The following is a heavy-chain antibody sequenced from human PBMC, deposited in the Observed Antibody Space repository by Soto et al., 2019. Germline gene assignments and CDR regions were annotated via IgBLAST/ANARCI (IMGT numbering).Heavy chain of an antibody. V-gene: IGHV3-11*06. CDR3: ARDLAVAVGYFDL. CDR2: ISSSSSYT. Sequence: QVQLMESGGGLVKPGGSLRLSCAASGFTFSDYYMSWIRQAPGKGLEWVSYISSSSSYTNYADSVKGRFTISRDNAKNSLYLQMNSLRAEDTAVYYCARDLAVAVGYFDLWGRGTLVTVSS. CDR1: GFTFSDYY. J-gene: IGHJ2*01. D-gene: IGHD6-19*01.